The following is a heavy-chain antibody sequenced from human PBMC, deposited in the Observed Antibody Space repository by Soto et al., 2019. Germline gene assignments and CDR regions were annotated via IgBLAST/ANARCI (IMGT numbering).Heavy chain of an antibody. J-gene: IGHJ6*02. D-gene: IGHD4-4*01. Sequence: QVQLVQSGAEVKKPGSSVKVSCKASGGTFSSYAISWVRQAPGQGLEWMGGIIPIFGTANYAQKFKGRVKITEYESTSTAYMELSSLRSDDTAVYCCARAPLCGTLVTPGNEDYYYYYGMDVWVQGTTLTVSS. CDR3: ARAPLCGTLVTPGNEDYYYYYGMDV. V-gene: IGHV1-69*01. CDR1: GGTFSSYA. CDR2: IIPIFGTA.